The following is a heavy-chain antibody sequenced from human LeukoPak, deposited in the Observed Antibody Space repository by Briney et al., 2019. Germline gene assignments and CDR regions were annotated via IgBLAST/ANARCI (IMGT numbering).Heavy chain of an antibody. D-gene: IGHD3-10*01. J-gene: IGHJ4*02. CDR3: ARLMYYYGSGSSRASDY. CDR1: GFTFSSYS. V-gene: IGHV3-21*01. CDR2: ISSSSSYI. Sequence: PGGSLRLSCAASGFTFSSYSMNWVRQAPGKGLEWVSSISSSSSYIYYADSVKGRFTISRDNAKNSLYLQMNSLRAEDTAVYYCARLMYYYGSGSSRASDYWGQGTLVTVSS.